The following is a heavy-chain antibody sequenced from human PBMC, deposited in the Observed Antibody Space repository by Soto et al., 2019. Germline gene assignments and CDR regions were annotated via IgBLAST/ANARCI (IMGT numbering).Heavy chain of an antibody. D-gene: IGHD1-26*01. V-gene: IGHV3-23*01. CDR1: GFMFSTTD. Sequence: HPGGSLRLSCAASGFMFSTTDMSWVRQAPGKGLEWLTTIEGSGEITYYADSVKGRFTISRDNSKSTVYLQMDSLTADDTAVYYCARGRVVGGRNFGYWGPGTLVTVSS. CDR2: IEGSGEIT. CDR3: ARGRVVGGRNFGY. J-gene: IGHJ4*02.